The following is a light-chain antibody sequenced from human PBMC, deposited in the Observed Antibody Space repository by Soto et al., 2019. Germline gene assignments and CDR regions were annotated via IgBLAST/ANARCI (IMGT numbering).Light chain of an antibody. CDR2: AAS. CDR1: QGISSW. V-gene: IGKV1-12*02. CDR3: QQANSFPFT. J-gene: IGKJ3*01. Sequence: DMPMNQSPSSVSASVGDRAIITCRASQGISSWVAWYQQKPGKAPKRLIYAASNLQSGVPSRFSGSGSGTDSSLTFSSLQPEDLATYYCQQANSFPFTFGPGTKVDIK.